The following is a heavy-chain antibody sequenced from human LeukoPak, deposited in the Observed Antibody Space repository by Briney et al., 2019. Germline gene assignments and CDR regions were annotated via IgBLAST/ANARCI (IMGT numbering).Heavy chain of an antibody. Sequence: SETLSLTCTVSGGSISRYYWSWIRQPPGKGLEWIGYISYSGSTKYNPSLMSRVTISVDTSKNQFSLKLSSATAADTAVYYCARLDYYHFDYWGQGTVVTVSS. CDR1: GGSISRYY. D-gene: IGHD3-22*01. CDR3: ARLDYYHFDY. J-gene: IGHJ4*02. CDR2: ISYSGST. V-gene: IGHV4-59*01.